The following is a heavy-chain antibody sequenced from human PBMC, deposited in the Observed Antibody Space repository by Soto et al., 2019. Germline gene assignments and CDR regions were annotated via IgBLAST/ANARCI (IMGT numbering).Heavy chain of an antibody. J-gene: IGHJ5*02. D-gene: IGHD3-22*01. Sequence: ASVKVSCKASGYTFTSYGISWVRQAPGQGLEWMGWISAYNGNTNYAQKLQGRVTMTTDTSTSTAYMELRSLRSDDTAVYYCARDGGVTAFYYDSSGYYYWFDPWGQGTLVTVSS. CDR1: GYTFTSYG. CDR2: ISAYNGNT. V-gene: IGHV1-18*01. CDR3: ARDGGVTAFYYDSSGYYYWFDP.